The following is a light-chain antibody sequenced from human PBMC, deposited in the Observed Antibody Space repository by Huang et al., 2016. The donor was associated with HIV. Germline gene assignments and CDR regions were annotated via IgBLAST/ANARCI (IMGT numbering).Light chain of an antibody. CDR3: QKYDMAPYT. Sequence: DIRMTQSPSSLSASVGDRVTMTCRASQGISYYFAWYQQKPGKIPKPLISCASTLHSGGPSRFSGGGSGTHFARTISGLQPEDVATYFCQKYDMAPYTFGQGTKLDI. CDR2: CAS. J-gene: IGKJ2*01. V-gene: IGKV1-27*01. CDR1: QGISYY.